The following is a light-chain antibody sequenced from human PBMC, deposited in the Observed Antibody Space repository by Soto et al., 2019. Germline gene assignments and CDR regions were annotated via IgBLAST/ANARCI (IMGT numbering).Light chain of an antibody. CDR3: QQRRNWPHS. V-gene: IGKV3-11*01. J-gene: IGKJ4*01. CDR2: DAS. CDR1: QSVSKY. Sequence: ETVLTQSPPTLSLSPGERATLSCRASQSVSKYLAWYQQKPGQAPRLLIYDASTRATGIPARFSGSGSGTYFTLTISRLEAEDFAVYYWQQRRNWPHSFGGGTKVEIK.